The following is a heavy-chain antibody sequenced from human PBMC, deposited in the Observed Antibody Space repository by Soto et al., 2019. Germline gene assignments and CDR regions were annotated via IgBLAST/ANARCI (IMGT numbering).Heavy chain of an antibody. Sequence: PGGSLRLSCAASGFTFDDYAMHWVRQAPGKGLEWVSGISWNSGSIGYADSVKGRFTISRDNAKNSLYPQMNSLRAEDTALYYCAKDLSIAAAGSRAFDYWGQGTLVTVSS. J-gene: IGHJ4*02. V-gene: IGHV3-9*01. CDR1: GFTFDDYA. CDR3: AKDLSIAAAGSRAFDY. CDR2: ISWNSGSI. D-gene: IGHD6-13*01.